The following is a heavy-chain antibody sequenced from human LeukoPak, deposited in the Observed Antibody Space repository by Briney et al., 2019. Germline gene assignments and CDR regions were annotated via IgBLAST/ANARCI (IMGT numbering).Heavy chain of an antibody. Sequence: SQTLSLTCAISGDSVSSNSAAWNWIRQSPSRGLEWLGRTYFRSKYNSEYAVSVKSRITFNADTSKNQFSLQLNSVTPDDTAVYYCARGQWLVQFGTYHYYMDVWGKGTTVTVPS. D-gene: IGHD6-19*01. V-gene: IGHV6-1*01. CDR1: GDSVSSNSAA. J-gene: IGHJ6*03. CDR2: TYFRSKYNS. CDR3: ARGQWLVQFGTYHYYMDV.